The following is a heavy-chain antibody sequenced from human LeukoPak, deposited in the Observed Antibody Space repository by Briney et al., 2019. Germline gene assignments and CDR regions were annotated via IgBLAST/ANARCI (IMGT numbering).Heavy chain of an antibody. CDR1: GFTLIRYA. CDR2: ISLDGSNK. CDR3: ASRYDTSGYDYFDF. Sequence: SLRLSPAAPGFTLIRYAMHWVRQAPRKGLEWVAVISLDGSNKYYADSVKGRFTISRDSSKNTLCLQMNSLRAEDTAVYYCASRYDTSGYDYFDFRGQGTLVTVSS. D-gene: IGHD3-22*01. V-gene: IGHV3-30-3*01. J-gene: IGHJ4*02.